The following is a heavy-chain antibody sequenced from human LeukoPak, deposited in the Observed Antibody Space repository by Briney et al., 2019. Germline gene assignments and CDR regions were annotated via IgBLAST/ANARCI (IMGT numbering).Heavy chain of an antibody. V-gene: IGHV1-2*02. Sequence: ASVKVSCKASGYTFTGYYIHWVRQAPGQGLEWMGWINPHSGGTNYAQDFQGRVTMTRDTSISTAYMELSRLRSDDTAVYYCASLGTHFSTSFVDCWGQGTLVTVSS. J-gene: IGHJ4*02. D-gene: IGHD1/OR15-1a*01. CDR2: INPHSGGT. CDR1: GYTFTGYY. CDR3: ASLGTHFSTSFVDC.